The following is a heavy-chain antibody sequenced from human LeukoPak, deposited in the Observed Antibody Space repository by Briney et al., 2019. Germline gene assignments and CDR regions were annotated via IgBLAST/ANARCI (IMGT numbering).Heavy chain of an antibody. V-gene: IGHV3-30*02. CDR1: GFTFNTHG. D-gene: IGHD1-26*01. CDR3: ARDYSGSYYAFDI. Sequence: GGSLRLSCAASGFTFNTHGMHWVRQAPGKGPEWVAFIRNDGNNIHYVDSVKGRFTISRDNSKNTLYLQMNSLRAEDTAVYYCARDYSGSYYAFDIWGQGTMVTVSS. CDR2: IRNDGNNI. J-gene: IGHJ3*02.